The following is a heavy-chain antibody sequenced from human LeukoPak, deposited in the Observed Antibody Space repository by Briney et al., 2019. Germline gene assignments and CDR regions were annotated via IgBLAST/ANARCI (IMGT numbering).Heavy chain of an antibody. Sequence: PGGSLRLSCAASGFTFSSYWMSWVRQPPGKGLEWIGNIYHSGNTYYNPSLKSRVTISVDTSKSQFSLKLSSVTAADTAVFYCAREGDSSSVGWFDPWGRGTLVTVSS. CDR1: GFTFSSYW. CDR3: AREGDSSSVGWFDP. V-gene: IGHV4-38-2*02. CDR2: IYHSGNT. D-gene: IGHD6-13*01. J-gene: IGHJ5*02.